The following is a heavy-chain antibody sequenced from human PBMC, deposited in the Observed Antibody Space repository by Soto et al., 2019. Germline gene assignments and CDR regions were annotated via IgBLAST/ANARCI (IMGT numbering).Heavy chain of an antibody. D-gene: IGHD6-19*01. J-gene: IGHJ4*02. CDR2: ISYDGSNK. CDR1: GFTFSSYG. CDR3: AKSVSGWFRFDY. V-gene: IGHV3-30*18. Sequence: QVQLVESGGGVVQPGRSLRLSCAASGFTFSSYGMHWVRQAPGKGLERVAVISYDGSNKYYADSVKGRFTISRDNSKNTLYLQMNSLRAEDTAVYYCAKSVSGWFRFDYWGQGTLVTVSS.